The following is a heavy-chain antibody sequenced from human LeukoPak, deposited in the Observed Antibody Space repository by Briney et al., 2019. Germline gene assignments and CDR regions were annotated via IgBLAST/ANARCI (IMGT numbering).Heavy chain of an antibody. J-gene: IGHJ3*02. D-gene: IGHD3-10*01. CDR1: GYSISRGYY. Sequence: PSETLSLTCSVSGYSISRGYYWGWIRQPPGKGLEWIGSISRGGSTYYSPSLKSRVTISVDTSKNQFSLKLSSLTAADTAVYYCAREGYGSGPHPNDFDIWGQGTPVTVSS. V-gene: IGHV4-38-2*02. CDR3: AREGYGSGPHPNDFDI. CDR2: ISRGGST.